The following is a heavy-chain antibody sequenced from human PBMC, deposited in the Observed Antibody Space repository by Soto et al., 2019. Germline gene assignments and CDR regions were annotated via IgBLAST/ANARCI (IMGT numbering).Heavy chain of an antibody. D-gene: IGHD6-6*01. V-gene: IGHV3-64*01. Sequence: EVQLAESGGGLAQPGGSLRLSCAASGFTRSGYAMDWVRQAPGKGLEYVSGISSNGVGTYYANSVQGRFTISRDNSKNTVNLQMGSLRPEDMAVYYCARRARPDFYYMDVWGNGTTVTVSS. J-gene: IGHJ6*03. CDR3: ARRARPDFYYMDV. CDR2: ISSNGVGT. CDR1: GFTRSGYA.